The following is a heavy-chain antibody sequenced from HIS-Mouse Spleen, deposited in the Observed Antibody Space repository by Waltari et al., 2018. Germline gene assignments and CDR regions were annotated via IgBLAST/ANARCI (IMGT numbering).Heavy chain of an antibody. V-gene: IGHV4-39*07. Sequence: QLQLQESGPGLVKPSETLSLTCPVSGCSISSSSYYWGWIRQPPGKGLEWFGSIYYSGRTSYNPSLKSRVTIAVDTSKNQVSLKLSSVTAADTAVYYCAREIPYSSSWYDWYFDLWGRGTLVTVSS. CDR1: GCSISSSSYY. J-gene: IGHJ2*01. CDR3: AREIPYSSSWYDWYFDL. D-gene: IGHD6-13*01. CDR2: IYYSGRT.